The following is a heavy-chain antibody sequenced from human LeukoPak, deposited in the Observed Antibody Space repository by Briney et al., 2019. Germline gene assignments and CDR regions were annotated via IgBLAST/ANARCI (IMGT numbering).Heavy chain of an antibody. J-gene: IGHJ4*02. V-gene: IGHV3-7*03. D-gene: IGHD6-13*01. CDR3: AKGIRDLYQQPPDY. CDR2: IKQDGSEK. Sequence: GGSLRLSCAASGFTFSSYWMSWVRQAPGKGLERVANIKQDGSEKYYVDSVKGRFTISRDNAKNSLYLQMNSLRAEDTALYYCAKGIRDLYQQPPDYWGQGTLVTVSS. CDR1: GFTFSSYW.